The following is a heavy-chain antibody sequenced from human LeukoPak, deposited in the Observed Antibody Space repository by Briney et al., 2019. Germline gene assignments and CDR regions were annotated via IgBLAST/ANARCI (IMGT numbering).Heavy chain of an antibody. J-gene: IGHJ4*02. V-gene: IGHV1-2*02. CDR3: ARDVGSSSTFDY. Sequence: GASVKVSCKASGYTFTGYYMHWVRQAPGQGLEWMGWINPNSGGTNYAQKFQGRVTMTRDTSISTAYMELSRLRSDDTAVYYCARDVGSSSTFDYWDQGTLVTVSS. CDR2: INPNSGGT. CDR1: GYTFTGYY. D-gene: IGHD6-6*01.